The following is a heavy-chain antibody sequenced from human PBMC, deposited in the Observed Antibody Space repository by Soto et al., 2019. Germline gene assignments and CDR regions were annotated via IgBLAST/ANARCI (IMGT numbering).Heavy chain of an antibody. D-gene: IGHD5-12*01. CDR3: HGYGY. Sequence: EVQLVESGGGLIQPGGSLRLSCVVSGFTVSSANYMSWVRQAPGKGLEWVSVIYPGDTTFYADSVKGRFTISRDNSKNTQYLQMNRLRAEDTAVYSCHGYGYWGQGTLVTVSS. CDR1: GFTVSSANY. V-gene: IGHV3-53*01. J-gene: IGHJ4*02. CDR2: IYPGDTT.